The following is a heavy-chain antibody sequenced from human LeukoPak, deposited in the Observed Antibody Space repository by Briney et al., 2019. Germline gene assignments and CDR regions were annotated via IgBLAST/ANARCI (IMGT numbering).Heavy chain of an antibody. CDR3: AKGFRGGSYFDY. J-gene: IGHJ4*02. Sequence: GGSLRLSCAASGFTFSSYAMSWVRQAPGKGLEWVSAISGSGGSTYYADSVKGRFTISRDNSKNTLYLQMNSLSAEDTAVYYCAKGFRGGSYFDYWGQGTLVTVSS. CDR1: GFTFSSYA. CDR2: ISGSGGST. V-gene: IGHV3-23*01. D-gene: IGHD6-25*01.